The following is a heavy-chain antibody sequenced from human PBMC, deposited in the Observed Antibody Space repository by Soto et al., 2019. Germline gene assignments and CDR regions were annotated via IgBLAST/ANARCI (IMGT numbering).Heavy chain of an antibody. CDR2: ISGGDGST. D-gene: IGHD2-2*01. V-gene: IGHV3-23*01. Sequence: EVQLLESGGGLVQPGGSLRLSCVPSGFTFSNYVMSWVRQAPGKGLAWVSAISGGDGSTYYADSVRGRFTISRDSSKNTMFLQRDSLTVDDTAVYYCARPRGHCLSTSCDDAFAIWGQGTMVTVSS. J-gene: IGHJ3*02. CDR3: ARPRGHCLSTSCDDAFAI. CDR1: GFTFSNYV.